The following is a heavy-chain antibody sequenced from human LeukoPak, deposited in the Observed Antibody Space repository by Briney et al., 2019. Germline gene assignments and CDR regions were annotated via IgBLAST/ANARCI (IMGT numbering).Heavy chain of an antibody. Sequence: PGGSLRLSCAASGFTFSAYTMNWVRQAPGKGLEWVSYITSSSGSIYYADSVKGRFTISRDNAKKSLYLQMNSLRDEDTAVYYCVKCTGSYNFFALWGQGTLVTVSS. CDR1: GFTFSAYT. CDR3: VKCTGSYNFFAL. D-gene: IGHD1-26*01. J-gene: IGHJ5*02. CDR2: ITSSSGSI. V-gene: IGHV3-48*02.